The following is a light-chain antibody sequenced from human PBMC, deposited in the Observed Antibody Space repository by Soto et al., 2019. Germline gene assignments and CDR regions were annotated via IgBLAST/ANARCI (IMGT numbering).Light chain of an antibody. CDR1: QGVTTN. Sequence: EILMTQSPATLSVSPGERVTLSCRAGQGVTTNFAWYQQKSGQSPRLLIYDVSSRATGVPSRFSGTGSETDFTRTFSGLQSEDSAIYFCQQYNDWPFSFGQGTRLEIK. CDR3: QQYNDWPFS. V-gene: IGKV3-15*01. CDR2: DVS. J-gene: IGKJ5*01.